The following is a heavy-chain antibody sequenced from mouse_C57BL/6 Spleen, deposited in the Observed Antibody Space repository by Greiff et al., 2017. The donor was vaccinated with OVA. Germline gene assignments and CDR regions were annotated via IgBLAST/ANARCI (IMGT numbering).Heavy chain of an antibody. Sequence: DVKLVESGGGLVKPGGSLKLSCAASGFTFSSYAMSWVRQTPEKRLEWVATISDGGSYTYYPDNVKGRFTISRDNAKNNLYLQMSHLKSEDTAMYYCARDLYGSSPARFAYWGQGTLVTVSA. CDR3: ARDLYGSSPARFAY. J-gene: IGHJ3*01. CDR2: ISDGGSYT. D-gene: IGHD1-1*01. V-gene: IGHV5-4*01. CDR1: GFTFSSYA.